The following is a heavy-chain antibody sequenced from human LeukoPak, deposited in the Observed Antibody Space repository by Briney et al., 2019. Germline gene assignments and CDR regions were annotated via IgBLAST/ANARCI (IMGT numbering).Heavy chain of an antibody. D-gene: IGHD3-9*01. CDR3: ARGGGLRYFGWLSPYNWFDP. J-gene: IGHJ5*02. Sequence: SETLSLTCTVSGGSISSYYWSWIRQPPGKGLEWIGYIYYSGSTNYNPSLKSRVTISVDTSKNQFSLKLSSVTAADTAVYYCARGGGLRYFGWLSPYNWFDPWGQGTLVTVSS. CDR1: GGSISSYY. V-gene: IGHV4-59*01. CDR2: IYYSGST.